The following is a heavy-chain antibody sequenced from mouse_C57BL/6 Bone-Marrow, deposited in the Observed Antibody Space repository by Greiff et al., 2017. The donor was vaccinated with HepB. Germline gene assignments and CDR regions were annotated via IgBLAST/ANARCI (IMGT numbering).Heavy chain of an antibody. Sequence: EVQLVESGGGLVKPGGSLKLSCAASGFTFSSYAMSWVRQTPEKRLEWVATISDGGSYTYYPDNVKGRFTISRDNAKNNLYLQMSHLKSEDTAMYYCALQLRLPYYYAMDYWGQGTSVTVSS. V-gene: IGHV5-4*01. CDR3: ALQLRLPYYYAMDY. CDR2: ISDGGSYT. D-gene: IGHD3-2*02. J-gene: IGHJ4*01. CDR1: GFTFSSYA.